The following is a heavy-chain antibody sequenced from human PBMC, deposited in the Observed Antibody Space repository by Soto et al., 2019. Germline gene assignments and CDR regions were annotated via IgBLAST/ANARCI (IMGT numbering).Heavy chain of an antibody. CDR3: ARDPVVVVTAMSQTPGENWFDP. CDR1: GFTFSSYS. D-gene: IGHD2-21*02. Sequence: EVQLVESGGGLVQPGGSLRLSCAASGFTFSSYSMNWVRQAPGKGLEWVSYISSSSSTIYYADSVKGRFTISRDNAKNSLYLKMNSLRDEDTAVYYCARDPVVVVTAMSQTPGENWFDPWGQGTLVTVSS. J-gene: IGHJ5*02. CDR2: ISSSSSTI. V-gene: IGHV3-48*02.